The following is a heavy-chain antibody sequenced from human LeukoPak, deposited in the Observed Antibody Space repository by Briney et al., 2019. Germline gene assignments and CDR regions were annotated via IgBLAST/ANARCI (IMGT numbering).Heavy chain of an antibody. CDR3: TMVRGVRSVWFDP. CDR1: GYTFTSYY. Sequence: ASVKVSCKASGYTFTSYYMHWVRQAPGQGLEWMGIINPSGGSTSYAQKFQGRVTMTRDTSTSTVYMELSSLRSEDTAVYYCTMVRGVRSVWFDPWGQGTLVTVSP. CDR2: INPSGGST. V-gene: IGHV1-46*03. D-gene: IGHD3-10*01. J-gene: IGHJ5*02.